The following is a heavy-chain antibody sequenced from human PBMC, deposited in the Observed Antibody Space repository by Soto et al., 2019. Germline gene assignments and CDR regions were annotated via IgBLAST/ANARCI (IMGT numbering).Heavy chain of an antibody. D-gene: IGHD3-16*01. CDR3: ARETLMGENYMDV. J-gene: IGHJ6*03. CDR2: INPNSGGT. V-gene: IGHV1-2*04. CDR1: GYTFTGYY. Sequence: GASVKVSCKASGYTFTGYYMHWVRQAPGQGLEWMGWINPNSGGTNYAQKFQGWVTMTRDTSISTAYMELSRLRSDDTAVYYCARETLMGENYMDVWGKGTTVTVSS.